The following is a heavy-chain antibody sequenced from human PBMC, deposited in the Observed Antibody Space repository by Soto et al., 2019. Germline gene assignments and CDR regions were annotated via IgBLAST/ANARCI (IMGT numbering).Heavy chain of an antibody. J-gene: IGHJ5*02. D-gene: IGHD3-3*01. CDR1: GFTFSTYS. CDR2: ISDDSGTI. CDR3: ARSATIFGLNWFDP. Sequence: EVQLVESGGGFVQPGGSLRLSCAASGFTFSTYSMHWVRQAPGKGLEWVSYISDDSGTIYYADSVKGRFTISRDNAKNSLYLQMNSLRAEDTAVYYCARSATIFGLNWFDPWGQGTLVTVSS. V-gene: IGHV3-48*01.